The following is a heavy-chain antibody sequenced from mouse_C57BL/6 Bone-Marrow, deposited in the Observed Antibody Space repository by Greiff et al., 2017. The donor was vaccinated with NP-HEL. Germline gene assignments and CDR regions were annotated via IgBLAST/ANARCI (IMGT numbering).Heavy chain of an antibody. D-gene: IGHD1-1*01. CDR2: IYPRSGNT. J-gene: IGHJ1*03. V-gene: IGHV1-81*01. CDR1: GYTFTSYG. CDR3: ARLVTTVVAPYWYFDV. Sequence: QVQLQQSGAELARPGASVKLSCKASGYTFTSYGISWVKQRTGQGLEWIGEIYPRSGNTYYNEKFKGKATLTADKSSSTAYMELRSLTSEDSAVYFSARLVTTVVAPYWYFDVWGTGTTVTVSS.